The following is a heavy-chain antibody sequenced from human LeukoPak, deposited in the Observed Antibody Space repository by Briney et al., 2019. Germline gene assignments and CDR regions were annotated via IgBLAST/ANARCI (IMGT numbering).Heavy chain of an antibody. Sequence: PSETLSLTCVVSGGSLHRSFWTWVRQPPGKGLEWIGRIYSSGTTEYSPSLKSRLTISIDTSKNQFSLRLASVTAADTAVYYCGRRPAVDGPIDNWGQGILVAVSS. J-gene: IGHJ4*02. CDR3: GRRPAVDGPIDN. V-gene: IGHV4-59*01. CDR1: GGSLHRSF. D-gene: IGHD6-19*01. CDR2: IYSSGTT.